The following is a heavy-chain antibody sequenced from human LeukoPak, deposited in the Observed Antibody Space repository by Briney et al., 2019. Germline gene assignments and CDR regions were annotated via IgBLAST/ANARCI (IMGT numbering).Heavy chain of an antibody. CDR2: IYTSGST. CDR3: ARGVGYCSSTSCYRGFDY. CDR1: GGSISSGSYY. J-gene: IGHJ4*02. D-gene: IGHD2-2*02. Sequence: SETLSLTCTVSGGSISSGSYYWSWIRQPAGKGLEWIVRIYTSGSTNYNPSLKSRVTISVDTSKNQFSLKLSSVTAADTAVYYCARGVGYCSSTSCYRGFDYWGQGTLVTVSS. V-gene: IGHV4-61*02.